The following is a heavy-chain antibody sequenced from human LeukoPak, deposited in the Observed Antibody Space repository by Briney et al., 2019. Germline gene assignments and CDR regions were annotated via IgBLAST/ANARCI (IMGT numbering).Heavy chain of an antibody. D-gene: IGHD1-26*01. V-gene: IGHV3-72*01. Sequence: GGSLRLSCAASGFIFSDHYMDWVCQAPGKGLEWVGRTRNEANIYTTKYAASVKGRFTISRDDSKNSLYLQMNSLKTEDTAVYYCASPVGATTVRAFDIWGQGTMVTVSS. CDR3: ASPVGATTVRAFDI. J-gene: IGHJ3*02. CDR1: GFIFSDHY. CDR2: TRNEANIYTT.